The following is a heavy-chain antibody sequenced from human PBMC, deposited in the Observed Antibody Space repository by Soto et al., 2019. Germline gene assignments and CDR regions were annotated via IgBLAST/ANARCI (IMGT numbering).Heavy chain of an antibody. D-gene: IGHD2-21*01. V-gene: IGHV3-74*01. J-gene: IGHJ4*02. CDR3: ATAGQFRFDN. Sequence: EVQLVESGGGLFQPGGSLRLSCEASGFTFSTYWMHWVRQAPGQGLVWLSRINADGRTTNYADSVRGRFTISRDNAKNTLFLQVTSLRAEDTAVYYCATAGQFRFDNWGQGALVTDSS. CDR2: INADGRTT. CDR1: GFTFSTYW.